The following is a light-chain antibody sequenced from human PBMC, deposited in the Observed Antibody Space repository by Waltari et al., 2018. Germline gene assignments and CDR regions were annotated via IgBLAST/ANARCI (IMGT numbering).Light chain of an antibody. CDR2: GGS. Sequence: DIVVTQTPLSLPVTPGEPASISCRSGQRLLHSNGKTYLHWYLQKAGQSPQLLIYGGSNRASGVPDRFSGSGSGTDFTLKISKVEAEDVGVYYCVQAIAYPPTFGGGTKVEIK. CDR1: QRLLHSNGKTY. CDR3: VQAIAYPPT. J-gene: IGKJ4*01. V-gene: IGKV2-40*01.